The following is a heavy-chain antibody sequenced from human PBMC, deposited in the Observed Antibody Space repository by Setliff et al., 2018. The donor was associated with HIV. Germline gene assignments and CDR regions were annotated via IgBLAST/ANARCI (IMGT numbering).Heavy chain of an antibody. V-gene: IGHV3-11*03. D-gene: IGHD6-19*01. CDR3: VRPVREPVD. J-gene: IGHJ4*02. Sequence: GGSLRLSCAVSGFTFSDYYMGWIRQAPGKGREWVSYISGRSSDPNYAESVKGRFPISRDNAKNSVYLQMNSLRAEDTAMYYCVRPVREPVDWGRGTLGTVSS. CDR2: ISGRSSDP. CDR1: GFTFSDYY.